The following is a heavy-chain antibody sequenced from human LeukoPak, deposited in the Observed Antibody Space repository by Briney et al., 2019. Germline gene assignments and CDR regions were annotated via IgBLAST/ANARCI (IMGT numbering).Heavy chain of an antibody. D-gene: IGHD3-10*02. Sequence: GGSLRLSCAASGFTFSSHSMNWVRQAPGKGLEWVSSISGSSSYIYYADSVKGRFTISRDNAKNSLYLQMNSLRAEDTAVYYCAELGITMIGGVWGKGTTVTISS. V-gene: IGHV3-21*01. CDR2: ISGSSSYI. CDR3: AELGITMIGGV. J-gene: IGHJ6*04. CDR1: GFTFSSHS.